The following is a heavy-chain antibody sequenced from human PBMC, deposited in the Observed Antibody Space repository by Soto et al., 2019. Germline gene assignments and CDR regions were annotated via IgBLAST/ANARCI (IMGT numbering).Heavy chain of an antibody. V-gene: IGHV4-39*01. CDR1: GDSISSGGYY. D-gene: IGHD5-12*01. CDR3: VSRLGYGYAMDV. Sequence: QLQLQESGPGLVRPSETLSLTCTVSGDSISSGGYYWGWIRQPPGKGLEWIGSIYYSGNTYYNPSIKSRXXIXRXXSRNQFSLRLSSVTAADTAVYYCVSRLGYGYAMDVWGQGTTVTVSS. CDR2: IYYSGNT. J-gene: IGHJ6*02.